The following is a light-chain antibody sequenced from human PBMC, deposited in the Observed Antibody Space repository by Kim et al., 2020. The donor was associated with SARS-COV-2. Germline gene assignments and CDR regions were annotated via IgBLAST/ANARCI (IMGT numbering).Light chain of an antibody. CDR3: QQYSFWYT. J-gene: IGKJ2*01. CDR2: GAS. Sequence: EIVMTQSPATLSVSPGERVTLSCRASQSISSKLAWYQQKPGQAPRLLIYGASSRATGIPARFSGSGSGTEFTLTISSLQSEDFAVYYCQQYSFWYTFGQGTSWRS. V-gene: IGKV3-15*01. CDR1: QSISSK.